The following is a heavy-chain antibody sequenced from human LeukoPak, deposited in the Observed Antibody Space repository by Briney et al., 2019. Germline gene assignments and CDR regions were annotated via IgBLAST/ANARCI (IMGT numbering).Heavy chain of an antibody. CDR3: ARHYPGGDYFIDY. V-gene: IGHV5-51*01. Sequence: GESLKISFKGSGYSFTSYWIGWVRQMPGKGLEWVGIIYPDDSDTRYSPSSQDQVIISADKSISTAYLQWSSLKASGTAMYYCARHYPGGDYFIDYWGQGTLVTVSS. D-gene: IGHD4-17*01. CDR1: GYSFTSYW. J-gene: IGHJ4*02. CDR2: IYPDDSDT.